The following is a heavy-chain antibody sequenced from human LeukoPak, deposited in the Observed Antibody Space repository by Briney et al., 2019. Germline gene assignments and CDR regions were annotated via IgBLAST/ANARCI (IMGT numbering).Heavy chain of an antibody. V-gene: IGHV1-69*05. J-gene: IGHJ4*02. CDR1: GDSFSTYA. CDR3: ARPFCSSPYCVPI. Sequence: ASVTVSCKASGDSFSTYAITWVRQAPGQGLEWMGGIIPVFRTTNYAQKFQGRVTITTDESTSTAYMELSSLRSADTAVYYCARPFCSSPYCVPIWGQGTLVTVSS. CDR2: IIPVFRTT. D-gene: IGHD2-2*01.